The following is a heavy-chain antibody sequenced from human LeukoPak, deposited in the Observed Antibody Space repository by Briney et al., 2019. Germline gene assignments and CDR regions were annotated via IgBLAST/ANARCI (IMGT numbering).Heavy chain of an antibody. CDR1: GGSFSRFY. CDR3: ARGATISETGYFDF. Sequence: SETLSLTCAVYGGSFSRFYWSWLRQSPGKGLEWIAEIDHRGDTNYNPSVKSRVTVSVDTSKNQFSLKVRSLSAADTAVYYCARGATISETGYFDFWGQGTLVTVSS. J-gene: IGHJ4*03. D-gene: IGHD5-24*01. V-gene: IGHV4-34*01. CDR2: IDHRGDT.